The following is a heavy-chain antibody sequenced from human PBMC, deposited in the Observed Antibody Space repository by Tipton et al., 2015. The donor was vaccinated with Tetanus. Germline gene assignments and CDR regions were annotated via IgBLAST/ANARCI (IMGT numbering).Heavy chain of an antibody. CDR1: GDSLRTGDRN. D-gene: IGHD3-3*01. Sequence: VKPSETLSLTCTVSGDSLRTGDRNWSWIRQPPGKGLEWLAYVSSRGSTNSDYFLKSRITISRDTSTNQYFLKLSSVTPADTAVYFCARANYDFSMKGPFDSWGQGLMVVVSA. CDR3: ARANYDFSMKGPFDS. J-gene: IGHJ4*02. V-gene: IGHV4-61*08. CDR2: VSSRGST.